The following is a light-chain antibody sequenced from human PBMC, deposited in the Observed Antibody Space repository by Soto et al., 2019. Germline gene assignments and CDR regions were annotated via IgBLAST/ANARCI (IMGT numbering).Light chain of an antibody. CDR3: AAWDDSLSAVV. J-gene: IGLJ2*01. CDR2: RSN. V-gene: IGLV1-47*01. Sequence: QSVLTQPPSASGTPGQRVTISCSGSSSNIGSNYVYWYQHLPGAAPKLLIYRSNQRPSGVPDRFSGSKSGTSASLAISGLRSEDEAEYYCAAWDDSLSAVVFGGGTKLTVL. CDR1: SSNIGSNY.